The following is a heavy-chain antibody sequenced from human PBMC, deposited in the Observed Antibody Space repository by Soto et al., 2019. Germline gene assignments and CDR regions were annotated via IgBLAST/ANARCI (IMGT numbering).Heavy chain of an antibody. V-gene: IGHV5-51*01. CDR2: IYPGDSDT. D-gene: IGHD5-18*01. CDR1: GYSFTSYW. J-gene: IGHJ6*02. CDR3: ARPRYSYGRDYGMDV. Sequence: GESLKISCKGSGYSFTSYWIGWVRQMPGKGLEWMGIIYPGDSDTRYSPSFQGQVTISADKSISTAYLQWSSLKASDTAMYDCARPRYSYGRDYGMDVWGQGTTVTISS.